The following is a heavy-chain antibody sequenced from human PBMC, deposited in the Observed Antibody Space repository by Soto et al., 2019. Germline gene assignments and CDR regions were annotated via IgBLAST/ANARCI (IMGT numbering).Heavy chain of an antibody. Sequence: QVQLVQSGGEVKKPGASVKLSCTASGYTFTSYGISWVRQAPGQGLEWMGWISAYNGKTKYAQNVQGRVTMTTDTSTRTAYMELRSLRSDDTGVYYCARGGDVNYYHGMDVWGQGTTVTVSS. J-gene: IGHJ6*02. CDR2: ISAYNGKT. V-gene: IGHV1-18*01. D-gene: IGHD5-12*01. CDR1: GYTFTSYG. CDR3: ARGGDVNYYHGMDV.